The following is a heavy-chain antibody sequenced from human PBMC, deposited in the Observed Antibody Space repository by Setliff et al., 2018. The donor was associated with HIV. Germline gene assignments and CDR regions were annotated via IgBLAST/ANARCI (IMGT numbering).Heavy chain of an antibody. J-gene: IGHJ6*03. D-gene: IGHD3-10*01. Sequence: SETLSLTCTVSGGSISGSYYYWGWIRQPPGKGLEWIGSIYYSGSTYYNPSLESRVTMSVDTSRTQFSLKLRSVTAADTAVYYCARVGASGVPSTMDYYYYMDVWGKGTTVTVSS. V-gene: IGHV4-39*07. CDR3: ARVGASGVPSTMDYYYYMDV. CDR2: IYYSGST. CDR1: GGSISGSYYY.